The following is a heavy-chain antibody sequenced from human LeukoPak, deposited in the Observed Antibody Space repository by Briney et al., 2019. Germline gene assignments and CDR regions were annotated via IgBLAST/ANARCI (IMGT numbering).Heavy chain of an antibody. D-gene: IGHD1-1*01. Sequence: PGGSLRLSCAASGFTLSSYAMSWVRQGPGKGLEWISAISVSGNTYHADSVKGRFTISRDSSKNTLYLQMNSLRAEDTAVYYCARTYYMDVWGKGTTVTVSS. CDR3: ARTYYMDV. J-gene: IGHJ6*03. V-gene: IGHV3-23*01. CDR1: GFTLSSYA. CDR2: ISVSGNT.